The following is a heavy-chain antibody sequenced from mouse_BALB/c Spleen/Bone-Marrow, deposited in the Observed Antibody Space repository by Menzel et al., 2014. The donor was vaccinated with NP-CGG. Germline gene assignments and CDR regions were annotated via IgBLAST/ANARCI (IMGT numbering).Heavy chain of an antibody. Sequence: EVQLQQSGAELVRSGASVKLSCTASGFNIKDYYMHWVKQRPEQGLEWIGWIDPENGETEYAPKFQGKATMTADTSSNTAYLQLSSLTSEDTAVYYCNAQNYGYGAWFAYWGQGTLVTVSA. V-gene: IGHV14-4*02. CDR1: GFNIKDYY. J-gene: IGHJ3*01. CDR2: IDPENGET. CDR3: NAQNYGYGAWFAY. D-gene: IGHD1-2*01.